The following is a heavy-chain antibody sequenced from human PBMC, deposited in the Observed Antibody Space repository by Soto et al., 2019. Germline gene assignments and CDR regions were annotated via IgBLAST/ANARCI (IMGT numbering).Heavy chain of an antibody. D-gene: IGHD2-2*01. V-gene: IGHV1-46*01. J-gene: IGHJ5*02. CDR2: INPDGGAT. CDR1: GYSFSTYH. Sequence: ASVKVSCKASGYSFSTYHIHWVRQAPGQGLEWLGFINPDGGATNYAQKFQGRLRLTRDTPTSTVSMELSSLRHDDTAVYYCARGDIVLVPASEGNWFDPWGQGTLVTV. CDR3: ARGDIVLVPASEGNWFDP.